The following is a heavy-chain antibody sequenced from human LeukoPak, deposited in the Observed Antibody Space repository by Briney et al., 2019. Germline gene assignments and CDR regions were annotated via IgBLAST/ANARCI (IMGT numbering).Heavy chain of an antibody. D-gene: IGHD3-22*01. J-gene: IGHJ4*02. CDR3: VTMIESFDY. Sequence: PGGSLRLSCAASGFTFSSYGMHWVRQAPGKGLEWVAVIWYDGSNKYYADSVKGRFTISRDNSKNTLYLQMNSLRAEDTAVYYCVTMIESFDYWGQGTLVTVSS. V-gene: IGHV3-33*08. CDR1: GFTFSSYG. CDR2: IWYDGSNK.